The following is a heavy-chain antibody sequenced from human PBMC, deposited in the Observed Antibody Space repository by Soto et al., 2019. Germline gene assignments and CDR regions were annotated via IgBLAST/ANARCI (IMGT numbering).Heavy chain of an antibody. V-gene: IGHV3-66*01. Sequence: HPGGSLRLSCAASGFTVSSNYMSWVRQAPGKGLEWVSVIYSGGSTYYADSVKGRFTISRDNSKNTLYLQMNSLRAEDTAVYYCARDPDYYDTSGYYSWGQGT. CDR2: IYSGGST. CDR1: GFTVSSNY. J-gene: IGHJ4*02. D-gene: IGHD3-22*01. CDR3: ARDPDYYDTSGYYS.